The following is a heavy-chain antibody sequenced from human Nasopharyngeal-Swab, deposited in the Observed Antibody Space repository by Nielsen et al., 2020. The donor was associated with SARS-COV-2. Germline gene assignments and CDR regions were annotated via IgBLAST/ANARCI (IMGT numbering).Heavy chain of an antibody. CDR1: GGSISSYY. D-gene: IGHD4/OR15-4a*01. V-gene: IGHV4-59*08. CDR3: ARGADQSDGMDV. CDR2: IYYSGST. Sequence: SETLSLTCTASGGSISSYYWSWIRQPPGKGLEWIGYIYYSGSTNYNPSLKSRVTISVDTSKNQFSLKLSSVTAADTAVYYCARGADQSDGMDVWGQGTTVTVSS. J-gene: IGHJ6*02.